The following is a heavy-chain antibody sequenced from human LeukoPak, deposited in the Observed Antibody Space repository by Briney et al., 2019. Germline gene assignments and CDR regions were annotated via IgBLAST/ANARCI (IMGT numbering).Heavy chain of an antibody. CDR1: EFTINDAW. Sequence: GGSLRLSCAASEFTINDAWMSWVRQAPGKGLEWVGHIKSKTDGGTTEYAAPVKGRFTISRDDSKNTLYLQMNSLKTEDTAMYYCSSWGSTPGVSSDDYWGQGTLVTVSS. CDR2: IKSKTDGGTT. CDR3: SSWGSTPGVSSDDY. J-gene: IGHJ4*02. V-gene: IGHV3-15*01. D-gene: IGHD6-6*01.